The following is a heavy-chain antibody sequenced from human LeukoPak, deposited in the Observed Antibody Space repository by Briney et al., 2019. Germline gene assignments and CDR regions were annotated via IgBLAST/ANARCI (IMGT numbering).Heavy chain of an antibody. Sequence: PSETLSLTCTVSGGSISSSSYYWGWIRQPPGKGLECIGSIYNSGSTYYNPSLKSRVTISVDTSKNQFSLKLSSVTAADTAVYFCARREYYDSSGYRWGQGTLVTVSS. CDR2: IYNSGST. CDR1: GGSISSSSYY. CDR3: ARREYYDSSGYR. V-gene: IGHV4-39*01. J-gene: IGHJ4*02. D-gene: IGHD3-22*01.